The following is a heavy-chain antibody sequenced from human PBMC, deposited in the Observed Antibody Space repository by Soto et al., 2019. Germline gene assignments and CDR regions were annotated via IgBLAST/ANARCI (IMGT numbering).Heavy chain of an antibody. V-gene: IGHV4-4*02. CDR1: SGSISSSNW. CDR3: ARRYYSGGSCYIDY. CDR2: IYHSGST. D-gene: IGHD2-15*01. J-gene: IGHJ4*02. Sequence: QVQLQESGPGLVKPSGTLSLTCAVSSGSISSSNWWSWVRQPPGKGLEGIGEIYHSGSTNYNPSLKSRVTISVDKYKSHFSLKLSSVTAADTAVYYCARRYYSGGSCYIDYWGQGTLVTVSS.